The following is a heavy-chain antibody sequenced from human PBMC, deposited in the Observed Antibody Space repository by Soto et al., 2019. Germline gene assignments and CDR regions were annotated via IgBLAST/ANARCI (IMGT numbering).Heavy chain of an antibody. J-gene: IGHJ6*02. V-gene: IGHV1-69*13. D-gene: IGHD3-10*01. CDR1: GGTFSSYA. CDR3: ARKRGGYYYYGMDV. CDR2: IIPIFGTA. Sequence: GASVKVSCKASGGTFSSYAISWVRQAPGQGLEWMGGIIPIFGTANYAQKFQGRVTITADESTSTAYMELSSLRSEDTAVYYCARKRGGYYYYGMDVWGQGTKVTVSS.